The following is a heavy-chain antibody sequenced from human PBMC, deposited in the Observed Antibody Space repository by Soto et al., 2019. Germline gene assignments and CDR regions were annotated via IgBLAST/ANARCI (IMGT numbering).Heavy chain of an antibody. CDR3: AVPSSLWSYYMDG. CDR1: GDSVSSNSAA. V-gene: IGHV6-1*01. Sequence: QTLSLTCVISGDSVSSNSAAWNWIRQSPSRGLEWLGRTYYRSRWYNDYAVSVRSRITVNADTSKNQFSLHLNSVTPEDTAVYYGAVPSSLWSYYMDGWDKGTTVTVSS. J-gene: IGHJ6*03. CDR2: TYYRSRWYN. D-gene: IGHD2-2*01.